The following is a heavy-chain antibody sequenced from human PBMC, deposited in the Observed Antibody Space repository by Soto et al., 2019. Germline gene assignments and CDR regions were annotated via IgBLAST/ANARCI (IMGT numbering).Heavy chain of an antibody. J-gene: IGHJ6*02. CDR3: ARNYYDSSGYLWYYYYGMDV. D-gene: IGHD3-22*01. V-gene: IGHV3-33*01. Sequence: QVQLVESGGGVVQPGRSLRLSCAASGFTFSSYGMHWVRQAPGKGLEWVAVIWYDGSNKYYADSVKGRFTISRDNSKNTLYLQMNSLRAEDTAVYYCARNYYDSSGYLWYYYYGMDVWGQGTTVTVSS. CDR1: GFTFSSYG. CDR2: IWYDGSNK.